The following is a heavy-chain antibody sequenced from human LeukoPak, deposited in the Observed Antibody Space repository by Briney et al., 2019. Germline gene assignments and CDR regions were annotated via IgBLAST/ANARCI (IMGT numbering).Heavy chain of an antibody. CDR2: IWSDATNA. J-gene: IGHJ4*02. Sequence: PGGSLRLSCAASGFTFIDYGMHWVRQAPGKGLEWVAIIWSDATNAYYADSVKGRFTISRDNSKNTVSLQMSSLRAEDTAVYYCAKTRAAAGIPRDYFDYWGQGTLVTVSS. CDR1: GFTFIDYG. V-gene: IGHV3-33*06. D-gene: IGHD6-13*01. CDR3: AKTRAAAGIPRDYFDY.